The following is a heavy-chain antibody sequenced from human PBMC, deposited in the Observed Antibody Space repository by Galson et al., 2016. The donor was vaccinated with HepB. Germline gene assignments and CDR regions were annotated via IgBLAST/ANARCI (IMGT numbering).Heavy chain of an antibody. V-gene: IGHV1-18*01. CDR2: IGSYNGNT. CDR1: GYTFTNYG. Sequence: SVKVSCKASGYTFTNYGFTWVRQAPGQGLEWMGWIGSYNGNTNYAEKLQGRVTMTTDTPTRTGYMELRSLRSDDTAVYYCARGYGDYILGIDVWGQGTMVTVSS. D-gene: IGHD4-17*01. J-gene: IGHJ6*02. CDR3: ARGYGDYILGIDV.